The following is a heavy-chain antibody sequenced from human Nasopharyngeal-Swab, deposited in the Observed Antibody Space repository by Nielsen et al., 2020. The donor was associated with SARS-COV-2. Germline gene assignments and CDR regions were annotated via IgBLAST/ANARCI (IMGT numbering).Heavy chain of an antibody. Sequence: WIRQPPGKGLEWVSVIYSGGSTYYADSVKGRFTISRDNSKNTLYLQMNSLRAEDTAVYYCARVQNYCSGGSCSTLDAFDIWGQGTMVTVSS. V-gene: IGHV3-53*01. CDR3: ARVQNYCSGGSCSTLDAFDI. J-gene: IGHJ3*02. D-gene: IGHD2-15*01. CDR2: IYSGGST.